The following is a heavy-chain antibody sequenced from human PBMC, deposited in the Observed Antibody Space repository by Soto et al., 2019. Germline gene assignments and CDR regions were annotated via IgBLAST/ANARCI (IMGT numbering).Heavy chain of an antibody. CDR1: GGSISSGGYY. CDR3: ARVGYIVATRIQNYFDY. V-gene: IGHV4-31*03. D-gene: IGHD5-12*01. CDR2: IYYSGST. Sequence: QVQLQESGPGLVKPSQTLSLTCTVSGGSISSGGYYWSWIRQHPGKGLKWIGYIYYSGSTYYNPSLKSRVIISVDTSKNQFSLKLSSVTAADTAVYYCARVGYIVATRIQNYFDYWGQGTLVTVSS. J-gene: IGHJ4*02.